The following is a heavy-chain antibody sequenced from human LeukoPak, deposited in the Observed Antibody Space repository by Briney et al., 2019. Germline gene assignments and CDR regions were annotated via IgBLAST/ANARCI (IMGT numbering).Heavy chain of an antibody. CDR3: ARDSTVSDFDY. CDR2: IKIDGSGT. Sequence: GGSLRLSCVASGFTFSSYWMHWVRQAPGKGLVWVSPIKIDGSGTGYADSVKGRFTISRDNAKNTLYLQMNSLRADDTAVYYCARDSTVSDFDYWGQGTLVTVSS. CDR1: GFTFSSYW. J-gene: IGHJ4*02. D-gene: IGHD4-17*01. V-gene: IGHV3-74*01.